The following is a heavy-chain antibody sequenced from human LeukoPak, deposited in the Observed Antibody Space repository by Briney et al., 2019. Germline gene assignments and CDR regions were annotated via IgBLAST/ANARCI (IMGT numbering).Heavy chain of an antibody. V-gene: IGHV5-51*01. CDR3: ATRYCNGGSCYLI. CDR1: GYSFANYW. CDR2: IYPYDSDT. D-gene: IGHD2-15*01. J-gene: IGHJ4*02. Sequence: GESLKISCKGSGYSFANYWIGWVRQMPGKGLEWMGIIYPYDSDTRYSPSLKGQVTTSADKSITSAYLQWSSLKASDSAMYYCATRYCNGGSCYLIWGQGTLVTVSS.